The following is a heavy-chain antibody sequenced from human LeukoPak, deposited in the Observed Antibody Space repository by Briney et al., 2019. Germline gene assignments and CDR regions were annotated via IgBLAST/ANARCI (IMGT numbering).Heavy chain of an antibody. D-gene: IGHD1-20*01. J-gene: IGHJ4*02. Sequence: SGGSLRLSCAASGFTFSSYGMHWGRQAPGKGLEWVAVIWYDGSNKYYADSVKGRFTISRDNSKNTLYLQMNSLRAEDTAVYYCARDLTGTTTPQQPNRPPPNAGYRGQGTLVTVSS. CDR1: GFTFSSYG. CDR2: IWYDGSNK. CDR3: ARDLTGTTTPQQPNRPPPNAGY. V-gene: IGHV3-33*01.